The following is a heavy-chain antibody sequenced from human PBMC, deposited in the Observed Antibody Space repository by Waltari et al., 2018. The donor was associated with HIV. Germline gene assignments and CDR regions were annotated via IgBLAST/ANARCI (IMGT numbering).Heavy chain of an antibody. Sequence: QVQLQESGPGLEKPSETLSLTCRVSGYSITSAHYWGWIRQPPGKGLQWIGSISHSGKTYCDPTLKSRINISRDTSKNLFSLELTSVTAADTAVYYCARLMSTTRFDSWGQGTLVSVSS. CDR3: ARLMSTTRFDS. CDR1: GYSITSAHY. J-gene: IGHJ4*02. CDR2: ISHSGKT. V-gene: IGHV4-38-2*01. D-gene: IGHD1-7*01.